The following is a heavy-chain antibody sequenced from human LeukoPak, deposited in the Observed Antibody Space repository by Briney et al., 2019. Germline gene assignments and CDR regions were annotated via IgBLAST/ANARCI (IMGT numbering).Heavy chain of an antibody. CDR3: ARDTKGGYFDL. V-gene: IGHV3-7*01. J-gene: IGHJ4*02. Sequence: PGGSLRLSCAASGFTFNTYWMSWVPQAPGKGLEWLANIKEDGTRDYYVESVKGRFTISKDNAKTSLYLQLSSLRAEDTAVYCCARDTKGGYFDLWGQGTLVTVSS. CDR1: GFTFNTYW. CDR2: IKEDGTRD.